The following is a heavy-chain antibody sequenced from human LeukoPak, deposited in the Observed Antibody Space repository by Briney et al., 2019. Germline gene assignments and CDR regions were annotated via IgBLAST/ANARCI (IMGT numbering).Heavy chain of an antibody. V-gene: IGHV3-21*01. Sequence: KPGGSLRLSCAASGFTFSSYSMNWVRLAPGKGLEWVSSISSSSSYIYYADSVKGRFTISRDNAKNSLYLQMNSLRAEDTAVYYCARGIAARPGYWGQGTLVTVSS. CDR1: GFTFSSYS. D-gene: IGHD6-6*01. CDR3: ARGIAARPGY. J-gene: IGHJ4*02. CDR2: ISSSSSYI.